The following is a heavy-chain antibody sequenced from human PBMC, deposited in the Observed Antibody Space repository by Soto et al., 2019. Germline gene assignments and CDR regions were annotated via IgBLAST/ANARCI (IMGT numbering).Heavy chain of an antibody. CDR1: GFTFSSYA. J-gene: IGHJ5*02. D-gene: IGHD6-19*01. CDR3: ERTTGGIAVATWFDP. Sequence: SGGSLRLSCAASGFTFSSYAMSWVRQAPGKGLEWASGISCNGGSTDYADSVKGRFTISRDNAKNSLYLQMNSLRAEDTALYYCERTTGGIAVATWFDPWGQGTLVTVSS. V-gene: IGHV3-20*04. CDR2: ISCNGGST.